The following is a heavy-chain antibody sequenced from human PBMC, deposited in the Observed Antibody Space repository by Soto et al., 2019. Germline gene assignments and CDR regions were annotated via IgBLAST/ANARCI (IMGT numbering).Heavy chain of an antibody. CDR2: IYYSGST. V-gene: IGHV4-31*03. Sequence: QVQLQESGPGLVKPSQTLSLTCTVSGGSISSGGYYWSWIRQHPGKGLEWIGYIYYSGSTYYNPSLKSRVTISGDTSKNQFSRKLSSVTAADTAGYYCARVFGFGGMDVWGQGTTVTVSS. CDR3: ARVFGFGGMDV. CDR1: GGSISSGGYY. J-gene: IGHJ6*02. D-gene: IGHD3-10*01.